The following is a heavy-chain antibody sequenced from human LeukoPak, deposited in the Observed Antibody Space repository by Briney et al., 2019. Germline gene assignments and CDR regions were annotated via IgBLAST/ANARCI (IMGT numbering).Heavy chain of an antibody. Sequence: ASVKVSCKASGYTFTGYYMHWVRQAPGQGLEWMGWINPNSGGTNYAQKFQGRVTMTRDTSISTAYMELSRLRSDDTAVYYCARGGDYVWGSYRHGDYYYYMDVWGKGTTVTVSS. CDR2: INPNSGGT. V-gene: IGHV1-2*02. J-gene: IGHJ6*03. D-gene: IGHD3-16*02. CDR1: GYTFTGYY. CDR3: ARGGDYVWGSYRHGDYYYYMDV.